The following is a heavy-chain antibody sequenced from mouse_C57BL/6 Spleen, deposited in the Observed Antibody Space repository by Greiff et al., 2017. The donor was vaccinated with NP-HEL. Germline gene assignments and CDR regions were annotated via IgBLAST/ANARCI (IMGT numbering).Heavy chain of an antibody. Sequence: EVQLQQSGPVLVKPGASVKMSCKASGYTFTDYYMNWVKQSHGKSLEWIGVINPYNVGTSYNQKFKGKATLTVDKSSSTAYMERNSLTSEDSAVYYCAREGNFGNYLAWFAYWGQGTLVTVSA. CDR1: GYTFTDYY. V-gene: IGHV1-19*01. J-gene: IGHJ3*01. D-gene: IGHD2-1*01. CDR2: INPYNVGT. CDR3: AREGNFGNYLAWFAY.